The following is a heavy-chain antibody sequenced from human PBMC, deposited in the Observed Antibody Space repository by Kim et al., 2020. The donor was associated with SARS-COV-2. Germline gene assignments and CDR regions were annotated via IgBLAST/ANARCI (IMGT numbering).Heavy chain of an antibody. D-gene: IGHD5-18*01. CDR3: VRDSVVPDPAMDPFVW. V-gene: IGHV1-18*01. J-gene: IGHJ4*02. Sequence: ASVKVSCKASGYRFTSYGVSWVRQAPGQGLEWMGWISPYTGDTRYAQKFQGRVTMTTVPSTGTAHMDLRSLRYDDTAVYYCVRDSVVPDPAMDPFVWWGQGTRVTVS. CDR1: GYRFTSYG. CDR2: ISPYTGDT.